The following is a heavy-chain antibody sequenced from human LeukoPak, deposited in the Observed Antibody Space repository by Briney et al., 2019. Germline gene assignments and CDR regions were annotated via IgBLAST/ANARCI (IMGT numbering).Heavy chain of an antibody. D-gene: IGHD3-16*01. CDR2: MRGDGSEE. Sequence: GGSLRLSCAASGFTFRRHWMSWVRQAPGKGLEWVANMRGDGSEEFYVNSVKGRFTISRDNAKNSLYLQMDSLRAEDTAVYYCARDLWLGERELFFFEYWGQGALVTVSS. J-gene: IGHJ4*02. V-gene: IGHV3-7*01. CDR1: GFTFRRHW. CDR3: ARDLWLGERELFFFEY.